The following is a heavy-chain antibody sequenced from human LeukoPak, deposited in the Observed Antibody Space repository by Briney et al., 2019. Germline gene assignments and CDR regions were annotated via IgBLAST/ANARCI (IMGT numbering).Heavy chain of an antibody. Sequence: SETLSLTCTVSGGSISRGGYYWSWIRQHPGKGREWIGHIYYSGSTYYNPSPKSRVTISVDTSKNQFSLKLSSVTAADTAVYYCARGVTMIVVVIHDWYFDLWGRGTLVTVSS. CDR1: GGSISRGGYY. CDR2: IYYSGST. V-gene: IGHV4-31*03. J-gene: IGHJ2*01. CDR3: ARGVTMIVVVIHDWYFDL. D-gene: IGHD3-22*01.